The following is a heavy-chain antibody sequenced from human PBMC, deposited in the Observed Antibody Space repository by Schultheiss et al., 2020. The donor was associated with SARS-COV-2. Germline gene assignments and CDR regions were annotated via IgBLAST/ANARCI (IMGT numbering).Heavy chain of an antibody. J-gene: IGHJ4*02. Sequence: GESLKISCATSGFSFSAYSMNWVRQAPGKGLEWVSYISRDSTYVNYADSVKGRFTISRDNAKNSLYLQMNSLRAEDTAVYYCARTNSGSWYQSGTDYWGQGTLVTVSS. D-gene: IGHD6-13*01. CDR1: GFSFSAYS. CDR2: ISRDSTYV. V-gene: IGHV3-21*01. CDR3: ARTNSGSWYQSGTDY.